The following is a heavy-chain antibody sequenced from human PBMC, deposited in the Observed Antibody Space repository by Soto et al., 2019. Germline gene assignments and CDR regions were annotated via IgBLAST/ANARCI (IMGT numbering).Heavy chain of an antibody. CDR3: ARVGSTVFWFDP. V-gene: IGHV3-48*02. D-gene: IGHD4-4*01. Sequence: GWSLRLSCASSVFTFISYSMKWVRQAPGKGLEWVSYISSSSSTIYYADSVKGRFTISRDNAKNSLYLQMNSLRDEDTAVYYCARVGSTVFWFDPWGQGTLVTVSS. CDR1: VFTFISYS. J-gene: IGHJ5*02. CDR2: ISSSSSTI.